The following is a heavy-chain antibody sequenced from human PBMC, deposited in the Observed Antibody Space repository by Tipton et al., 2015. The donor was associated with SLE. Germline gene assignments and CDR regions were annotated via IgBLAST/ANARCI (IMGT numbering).Heavy chain of an antibody. CDR1: GYSISSGDYY. CDR3: ARAGGNSLALHV. Sequence: TLSLTCTVSGYSISSGDYYWSWIRQVPGKGLEWIGYIYYSGATYYNPSLESRLTISVDTSKNQFSLRLTSMTAADTAVYFCARAGGNSLALHVWGQGTMVTVSS. V-gene: IGHV4-31*03. CDR2: IYYSGAT. J-gene: IGHJ3*01. D-gene: IGHD4-23*01.